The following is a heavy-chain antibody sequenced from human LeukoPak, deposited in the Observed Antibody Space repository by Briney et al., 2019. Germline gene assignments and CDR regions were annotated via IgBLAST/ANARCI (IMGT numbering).Heavy chain of an antibody. CDR1: GFTFSDYY. D-gene: IGHD3-10*01. CDR3: AKGFRGAATDAFHI. CDR2: ISSSGSTI. J-gene: IGHJ3*02. Sequence: GGSLRLSCAASGFTFSDYYMSWIRQAPGKGLEWVSYISSSGSTIYYADSVKGRFILSRDNSKRMLYLQMNSLRAEDTAVHYCAKGFRGAATDAFHIWGQGTMVTVSS. V-gene: IGHV3-11*01.